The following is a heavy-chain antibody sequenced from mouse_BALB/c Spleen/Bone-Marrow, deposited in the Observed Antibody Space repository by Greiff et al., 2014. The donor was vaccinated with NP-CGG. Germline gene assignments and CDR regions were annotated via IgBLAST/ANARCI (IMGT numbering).Heavy chain of an antibody. D-gene: IGHD2-1*01. Sequence: QVQLQQSGPGLVAPSQSLSITCTISGFSLTSYGVHWVRQPPGKGLEWLVVIWSDGSTTYNSAPKSRLSISKDNSKSQVFLKMNSLQTDDTAMYYCARHSGGNYGYAMDYWGQGTSVTVSS. J-gene: IGHJ4*01. V-gene: IGHV2-6-1*01. CDR3: ARHSGGNYGYAMDY. CDR1: GFSLTSYG. CDR2: IWSDGST.